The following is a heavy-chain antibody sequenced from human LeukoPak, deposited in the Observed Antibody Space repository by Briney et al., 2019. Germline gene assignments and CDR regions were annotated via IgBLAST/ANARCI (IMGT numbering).Heavy chain of an antibody. J-gene: IGHJ3*02. CDR2: ISSSSSTI. Sequence: PGGSLRLSCAGSGFTFSSYSMNWVRQAPGKGLEWVSYISSSSSTIYYADSVKGRFTISRDNSKNTLYLQMNSLRAEDTAVYYCAKDQAAAGAFDIWGQGTMVTVSS. CDR3: AKDQAAAGAFDI. V-gene: IGHV3-48*01. D-gene: IGHD6-13*01. CDR1: GFTFSSYS.